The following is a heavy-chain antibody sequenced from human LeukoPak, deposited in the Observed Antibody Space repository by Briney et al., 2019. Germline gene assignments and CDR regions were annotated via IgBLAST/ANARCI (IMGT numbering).Heavy chain of an antibody. CDR2: IIPIFGTA. CDR1: GGTFSSYA. D-gene: IGHD2-15*01. CDR3: AREMDIVVVVADKASTDAFYI. J-gene: IGHJ3*02. V-gene: IGHV1-69*13. Sequence: SVQVSCKASGGTFSSYAISWVRQAPGQGLEWMGGIIPIFGTANYARKFQGRVTITADESTSTAYMELSSLRSEDTAVYYCAREMDIVVVVADKASTDAFYIWGQGAMVTVSS.